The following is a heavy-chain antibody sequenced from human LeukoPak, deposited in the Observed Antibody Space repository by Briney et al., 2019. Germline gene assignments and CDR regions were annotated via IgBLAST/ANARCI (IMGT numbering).Heavy chain of an antibody. V-gene: IGHV1-8*01. Sequence: ASVKVSCKASGYTFTSYDINWVRQATGQGPEWMGWMNPNSGNTGYAQKFQGRVTMTRNTSISTAYMELSTLRSEDTAVYYCAARGASSSSLRPLDYWGQGTLVTVS. J-gene: IGHJ4*02. CDR1: GYTFTSYD. D-gene: IGHD6-6*01. CDR3: AARGASSSSLRPLDY. CDR2: MNPNSGNT.